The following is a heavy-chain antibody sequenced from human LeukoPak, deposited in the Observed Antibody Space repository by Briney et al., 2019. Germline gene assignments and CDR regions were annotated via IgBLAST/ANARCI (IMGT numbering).Heavy chain of an antibody. CDR3: ARGTYYYYDSSGYSLRLDSFDY. D-gene: IGHD3-22*01. V-gene: IGHV4-39*07. CDR1: GGSISSSSYY. Sequence: SETLSLTCTVSGGSISSSSYYWGWIRQPPGKGLEWIGSIYYSGSTYYNPSLKSRVTISVDTSKNQFSLKLSSVTAADTAVYYCARGTYYYYDSSGYSLRLDSFDYWGQGTLVTVSS. CDR2: IYYSGST. J-gene: IGHJ4*02.